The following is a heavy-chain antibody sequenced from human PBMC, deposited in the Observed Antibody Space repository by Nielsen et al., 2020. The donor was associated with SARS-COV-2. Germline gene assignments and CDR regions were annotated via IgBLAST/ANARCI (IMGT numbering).Heavy chain of an antibody. CDR1: GGTFSSYA. CDR2: IIPIFGTA. CDR3: AREMDSFESLDY. V-gene: IGHV1-69*06. Sequence: SVKVSCKASGGTFSSYAISWVRQAPGQGLEWMGGIIPIFGTANYAQKFQGRVTITADKSTSTAYMELSSLRSEDTAVYYCAREMDSFESLDYWGQGTLVTVSS. J-gene: IGHJ4*02. D-gene: IGHD3/OR15-3a*01.